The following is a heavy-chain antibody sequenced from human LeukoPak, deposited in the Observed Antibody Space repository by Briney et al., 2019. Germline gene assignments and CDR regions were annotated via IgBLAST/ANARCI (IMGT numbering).Heavy chain of an antibody. J-gene: IGHJ4*02. CDR1: GGSFSGYY. Sequence: SETLSLTCAVDGGSFSGYYWSWIRQPPGKGLEWIGEINHSGSTKYNPPLKSRVTISVDTSKNQFSLKLSSVNAADTAVYYCARCYYHSSGYYLPFDYWGQGTLVTVSS. V-gene: IGHV4-34*01. CDR2: INHSGST. CDR3: ARCYYHSSGYYLPFDY. D-gene: IGHD3-22*01.